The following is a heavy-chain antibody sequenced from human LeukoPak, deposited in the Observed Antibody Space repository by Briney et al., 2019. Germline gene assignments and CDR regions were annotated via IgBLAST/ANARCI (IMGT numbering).Heavy chain of an antibody. D-gene: IGHD2-15*01. Sequence: ASVKVSCKASGYTFTSYYMHWVRQAPGEGLEWMGIINPTGGSTSYAQKLQGRVTMTTDTSTSTAYMELRSLRSDDTAVYYCARLMPTYCSGGSCYFSEWDYWGQGTLVTVSS. V-gene: IGHV1-46*01. CDR2: INPTGGST. CDR1: GYTFTSYY. J-gene: IGHJ4*02. CDR3: ARLMPTYCSGGSCYFSEWDY.